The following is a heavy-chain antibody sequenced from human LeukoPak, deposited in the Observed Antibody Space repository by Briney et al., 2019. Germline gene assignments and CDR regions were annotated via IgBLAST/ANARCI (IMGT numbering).Heavy chain of an antibody. D-gene: IGHD2-15*01. V-gene: IGHV3-21*01. CDR3: ARDAELKGYCSGGSCYSYYYFYMGE. J-gene: IGHJ6*03. CDR1: GFTFSSYS. Sequence: GGSLTCSCAASGFTFSSYSMNWVRQAPGKGLEWVSSIGSSSSYIYYADSVKGRFTISRDNAKNSLYLQMNSLRAVETAVYYCARDAELKGYCSGGSCYSYYYFYMGEWG. CDR2: IGSSSSYI.